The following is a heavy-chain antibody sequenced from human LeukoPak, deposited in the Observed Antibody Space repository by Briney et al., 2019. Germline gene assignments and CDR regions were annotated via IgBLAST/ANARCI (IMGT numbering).Heavy chain of an antibody. CDR1: GGSISSYY. CDR2: IYYSGST. V-gene: IGHV4-59*01. Sequence: SETLSLTCTVSGGSISSYYWSWIRQPPGKGLEWIEYIYYSGSTNYNPSLKSRVTISVDTSKNQFSLKLSSVTAADTAVYYCARDQTSKGDAFDIWGQGTMVTVSS. J-gene: IGHJ3*02. CDR3: ARDQTSKGDAFDI.